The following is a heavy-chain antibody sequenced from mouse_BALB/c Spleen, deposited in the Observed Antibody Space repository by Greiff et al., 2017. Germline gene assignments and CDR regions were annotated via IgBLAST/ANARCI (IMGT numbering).Heavy chain of an antibody. CDR3: ARDYYGSATWFAY. CDR1: GFTFSSFG. D-gene: IGHD1-1*01. J-gene: IGHJ3*01. V-gene: IGHV5-17*02. Sequence: EVKLEESGGGLVQPGGSRKLSCAASGFTFSSFGMHWVRQAPEKGLEWVAYISSGSSTIYYADTVKGRFTISRDNPKNTLFLQMTSLRSEDTAMYYCARDYYGSATWFAYWGQGTLVTVSA. CDR2: ISSGSSTI.